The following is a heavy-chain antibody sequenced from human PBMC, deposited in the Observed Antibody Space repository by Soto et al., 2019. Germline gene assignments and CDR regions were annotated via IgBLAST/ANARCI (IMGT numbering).Heavy chain of an antibody. V-gene: IGHV1-18*01. CDR3: ATAFPSRRWL. CDR1: GYTFNSYG. D-gene: IGHD6-13*01. CDR2: ISTYNGST. Sequence: QVQVVQSGAEVKKPGASVKVSCKASGYTFNSYGFTWVRQAPGRALEWMGWISTYNGSTNYAHKLQGRVTMTSDTSPRTAYMAPTSLTADDTAVYYAATAFPSRRWLWGQGTLVTVSS. J-gene: IGHJ4*02.